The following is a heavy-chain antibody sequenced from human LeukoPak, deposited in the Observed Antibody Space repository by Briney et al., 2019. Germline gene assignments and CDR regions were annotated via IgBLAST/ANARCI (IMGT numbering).Heavy chain of an antibody. CDR1: GFTFSSYS. D-gene: IGHD3-3*01. Sequence: PGGSLRLSCAASGFTFSSYSMNWVRQAPGKGLEWVSSISSSSSYIYYADSVKGRFTISRDNAKNSLYPQMNSLRVEDTAVYYCARARRPWSSEYFQHWGQGTLVTVSS. J-gene: IGHJ1*01. V-gene: IGHV3-21*01. CDR2: ISSSSSYI. CDR3: ARARRPWSSEYFQH.